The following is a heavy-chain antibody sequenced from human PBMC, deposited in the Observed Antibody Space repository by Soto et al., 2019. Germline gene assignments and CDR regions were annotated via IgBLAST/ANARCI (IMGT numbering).Heavy chain of an antibody. CDR3: ASGGTGNFDP. V-gene: IGHV4-4*02. J-gene: IGHJ5*02. CDR2: IYHSGST. Sequence: QVQLQASGPGLVKPSGTLSLTCAVSGGSISSTKWWTWVRQPPGKGLEWIGEIYHSGSTNYNPSLTSRVTIAVDKSKNQFPLNLNSVTAADTAVYFCASGGTGNFDPWGQGTLVTVSS. D-gene: IGHD3-10*01. CDR1: GGSISSTKW.